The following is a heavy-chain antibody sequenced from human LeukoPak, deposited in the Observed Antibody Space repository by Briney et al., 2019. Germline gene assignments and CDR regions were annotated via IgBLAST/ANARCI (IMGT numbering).Heavy chain of an antibody. CDR2: IIPIFGTA. Sequence: SVKVSCKASGGTFSSYAISWVRQAPGQGLEWMGGIIPIFGTANYAQKFQGRVTITADESTSTAYMELSSLRSEDTAVYYCAREGPAGTGAFDIWGQGTMVTVSS. CDR1: GGTFSSYA. J-gene: IGHJ3*02. D-gene: IGHD1-1*01. V-gene: IGHV1-69*13. CDR3: AREGPAGTGAFDI.